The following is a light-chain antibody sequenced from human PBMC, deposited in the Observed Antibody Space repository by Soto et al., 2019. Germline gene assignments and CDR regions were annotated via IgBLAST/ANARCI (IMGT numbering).Light chain of an antibody. CDR1: QSVSSSY. CDR2: GAS. CDR3: QQYGSSPWT. V-gene: IGKV3-20*01. J-gene: IGKJ1*01. Sequence: EIVLTQPPGTLSLSPGDRGTLSCRASQSVSSSYLAWYQQKPGQAPRLLIYGASSRATGIPDRFSGSGSGTDFTLTISRLEPEDFAVYYCQQYGSSPWTFGQGTKVDIK.